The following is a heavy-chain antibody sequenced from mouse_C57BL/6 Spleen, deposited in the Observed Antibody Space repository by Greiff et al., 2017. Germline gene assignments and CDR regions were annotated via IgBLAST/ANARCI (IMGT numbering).Heavy chain of an antibody. V-gene: IGHV5-16*01. CDR1: GFTFSDYY. J-gene: IGHJ1*03. Sequence: EVQVVESEGGLVQPGSSMKLSCTASGFTFSDYYMAWVRQVPEKGLEWVANINYDGSSTYYLDSLKSRFIISRDNAKNILYLQMSSLKSEDTATYYCARDSNGYDEGYFDVWGTGTTVTVSS. CDR2: INYDGSST. CDR3: ARDSNGYDEGYFDV. D-gene: IGHD2-2*01.